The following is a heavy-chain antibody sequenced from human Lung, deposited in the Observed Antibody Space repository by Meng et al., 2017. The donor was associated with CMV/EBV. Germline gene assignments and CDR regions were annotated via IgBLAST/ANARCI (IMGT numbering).Heavy chain of an antibody. CDR3: ARSSSTVFWFDP. V-gene: IGHV4-38-2*02. J-gene: IGHJ5*02. CDR2: IYHSGST. D-gene: IGHD4-11*01. CDR1: GYSISSGCY. Sequence: SETLSLTCTVSGYSISSGCYWGWIRQPPGKGLEWIGSIYHSGSTYYNPSLKSRVTISVDTSKNQFSLKVGSVTAADTAVYHCARSSSTVFWFDPWGQGTLVXVSS.